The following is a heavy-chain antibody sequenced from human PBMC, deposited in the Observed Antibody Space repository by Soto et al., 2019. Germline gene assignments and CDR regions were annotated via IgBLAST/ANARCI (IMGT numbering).Heavy chain of an antibody. J-gene: IGHJ4*02. Sequence: ESGGGFVQPGESLRLSCAASGFTFSLSAMSWVRQAPGRGLGWVSSISGGGSSTDYAESVKGRFTISKDNSKNTVHLQMNSLRAEDTAVYYCAKGPEYDILTGCDFWGQGALVTVSS. D-gene: IGHD3-9*01. CDR1: GFTFSLSA. V-gene: IGHV3-23*01. CDR2: ISGGGSST. CDR3: AKGPEYDILTGCDF.